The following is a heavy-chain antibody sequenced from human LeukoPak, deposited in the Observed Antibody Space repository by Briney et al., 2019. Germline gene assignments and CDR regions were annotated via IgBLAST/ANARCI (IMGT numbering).Heavy chain of an antibody. J-gene: IGHJ4*02. CDR3: TREGAAEAKNFDY. CDR2: IIPIFGTA. CDR1: GGTFSSYA. D-gene: IGHD6-13*01. V-gene: IGHV1-69*13. Sequence: SVKVSCKASGGTFSSYAISWVRQAPGQGLEWMGGIIPIFGTANYAQKFQGRVTITADESTSTAYMELSSLRSEDTAVYYCTREGAAEAKNFDYWGQGTLVTVSS.